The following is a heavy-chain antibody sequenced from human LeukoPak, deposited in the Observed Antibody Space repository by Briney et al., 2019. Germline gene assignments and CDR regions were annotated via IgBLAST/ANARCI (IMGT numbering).Heavy chain of an antibody. Sequence: GGSLRLSCAASGFTLSSYSMNWVRQAPGKGVEWVSSISRSSNYIYYADSMKGRFTISRDNAQNSLYLQMNSLTAEDPAVYYCARNKKGDRYTYGHDYWGQGTLVTVSS. CDR2: ISRSSNYI. CDR1: GFTLSSYS. V-gene: IGHV3-21*01. CDR3: ARNKKGDRYTYGHDY. J-gene: IGHJ4*02. D-gene: IGHD5-18*01.